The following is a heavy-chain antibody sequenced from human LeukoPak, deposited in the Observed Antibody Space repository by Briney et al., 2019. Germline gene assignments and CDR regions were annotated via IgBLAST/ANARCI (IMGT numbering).Heavy chain of an antibody. Sequence: EPGGSLRLSCAASGFSFINYAMSWVRQARARGPEWLSSMKGGGETFYADSVKGRFTLSRDDSRNTVYLQLNNLRVEDTAIYYCARASWISTADAVGWGQGTQVTVAS. CDR2: MKGGGET. V-gene: IGHV3-23*01. CDR1: GFSFINYA. CDR3: ARASWISTADAVG. J-gene: IGHJ4*02. D-gene: IGHD2-2*03.